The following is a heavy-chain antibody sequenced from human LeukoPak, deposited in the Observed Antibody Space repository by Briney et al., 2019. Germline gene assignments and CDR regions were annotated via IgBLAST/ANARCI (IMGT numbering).Heavy chain of an antibody. D-gene: IGHD3-22*01. Sequence: SQTLSLTCTVSGGSISSGGYYWSWIRQHPGKGLEWIGYIYYSGSTYYNPSLKSRVTISVDTSKNQFSQKLSSVTAADTAVYYCARILGIGVKSYYYYMDVWGKGTTVTVSS. CDR2: IYYSGST. CDR1: GGSISSGGYY. J-gene: IGHJ6*03. V-gene: IGHV4-31*03. CDR3: ARILGIGVKSYYYYMDV.